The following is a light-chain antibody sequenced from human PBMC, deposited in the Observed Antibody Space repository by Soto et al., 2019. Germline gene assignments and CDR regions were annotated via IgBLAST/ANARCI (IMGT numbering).Light chain of an antibody. J-gene: IGLJ2*01. CDR2: DVS. CDR1: SSDVGGYNY. CDR3: SSYTSSTTPV. Sequence: QSALPQPASVSGSPGQSITISCTGTSSDVGGYNYVFWYQHHPGKAPKLLISDVSNRPSGVSNRFSGSKSGNTASLSISGLQAEDGADYYGSSYTSSTTPVFGGGTKVTVL. V-gene: IGLV2-14*03.